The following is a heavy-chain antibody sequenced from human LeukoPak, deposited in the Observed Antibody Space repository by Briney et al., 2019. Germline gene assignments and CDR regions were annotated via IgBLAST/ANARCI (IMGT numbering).Heavy chain of an antibody. CDR2: SSTSGSSI. CDR1: GLSFSSYD. CDR3: VPPAAGLHLTISTECLQD. J-gene: IGHJ1*01. D-gene: IGHD6-13*01. Sequence: PRGSLRLSCAAAGLSFSSYDMYWVGQAPGKGLEWVAYSSTSGSSIDYADSVKGRFTISRDNGKRSGFLQMNSLRVEDTSGYYGVPPAAGLHLTISTECLQDWGQGTLVTVSS. V-gene: IGHV3-48*03.